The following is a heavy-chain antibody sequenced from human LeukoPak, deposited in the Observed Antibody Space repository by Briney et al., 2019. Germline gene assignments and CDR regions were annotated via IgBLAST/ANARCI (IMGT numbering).Heavy chain of an antibody. CDR3: AKDRDGGSATTAKGFDY. J-gene: IGHJ4*02. D-gene: IGHD1-26*01. V-gene: IGHV3-23*01. CDR1: GFIFSNYG. CDR2: ISTSGGRT. Sequence: GGSLRLSCAASGFIFSNYGMSWVRQAPGKGLEWVSGISTSGGRTYYADSVKGRFTISRDNSNNTLYLQMNSLGAEDTAIYYCAKDRDGGSATTAKGFDYWAQGTRVTVSS.